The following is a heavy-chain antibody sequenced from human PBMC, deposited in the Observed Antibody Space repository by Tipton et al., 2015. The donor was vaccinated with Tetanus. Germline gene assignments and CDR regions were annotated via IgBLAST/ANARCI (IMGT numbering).Heavy chain of an antibody. CDR3: AKGGGIVVVIPNAFYI. D-gene: IGHD3-22*01. CDR2: ISGRGGST. CDR1: GFTISSYA. J-gene: IGHJ3*02. V-gene: IGHV3-23*01. Sequence: SLRLSCAASGFTISSYAMSWVRQAPGKGLEWVSAISGRGGSTYYVDSVKGRFTISRDNSKNTLYLPMNSMRAEDTAVYYCAKGGGIVVVIPNAFYIWGQGTRVTVSS.